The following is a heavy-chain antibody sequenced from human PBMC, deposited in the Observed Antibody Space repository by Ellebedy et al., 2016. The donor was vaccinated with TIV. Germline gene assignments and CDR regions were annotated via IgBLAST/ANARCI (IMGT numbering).Heavy chain of an antibody. CDR3: ARHVSTPGWSYDY. J-gene: IGHJ4*02. CDR1: GYDFSAYW. Sequence: GESLKISCEVSGYDFSAYWIAWVRQMPGRVLEWMGMISPGDSDTKYSPSFRGLFTISADKSINTAYLQWSSLKASDTAMYYCARHVSTPGWSYDYWGQGALVTVSS. CDR2: ISPGDSDT. V-gene: IGHV5-51*01. D-gene: IGHD2-15*01.